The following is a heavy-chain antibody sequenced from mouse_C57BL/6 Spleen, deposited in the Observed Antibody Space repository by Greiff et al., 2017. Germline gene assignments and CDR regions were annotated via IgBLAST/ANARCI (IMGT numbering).Heavy chain of an antibody. CDR3: ARRCGLYYEF. CDR1: GYTFTGYW. V-gene: IGHV1-59*01. D-gene: IGHD1-1*02. CDR2: INPRDGCT. J-gene: IGHJ1*01. Sequence: QVQLQQSGAELVRPGTSVKLSCKASGYTFTGYWMEWVKQRPGQGLEWIGVINPRDGCTTYNQKFKGKATLTADTSSSTAYMQLSSLTSEDSAVYCWARRCGLYYEFWGPGTTVTVAS.